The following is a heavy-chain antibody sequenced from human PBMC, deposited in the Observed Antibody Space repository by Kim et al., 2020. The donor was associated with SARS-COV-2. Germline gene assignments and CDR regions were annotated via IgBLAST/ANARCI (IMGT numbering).Heavy chain of an antibody. J-gene: IGHJ6*02. Sequence: ASVKGRFTISRDDSKSIAYLQMNSLKREDTAMYFCARGRNEPVSRYTGMEVWGQGTTVTVSS. V-gene: IGHV3-49*02. CDR3: ARGRNEPVSRYTGMEV. D-gene: IGHD1-1*01.